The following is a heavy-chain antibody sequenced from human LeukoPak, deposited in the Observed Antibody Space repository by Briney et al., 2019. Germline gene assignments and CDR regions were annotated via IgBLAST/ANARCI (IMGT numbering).Heavy chain of an antibody. CDR1: GYSISSGYY. CDR3: ARGGRLRWYPAFGY. Sequence: SETLSLTCTVSGYSISSGYYWGWIRQPPGKGLEWIGSIYHSGSTNYNPSLKSRVTISVDTSKNQFSLKLSSVTAADTAVYYCARGGRLRWYPAFGYWGQGTLVTVSS. D-gene: IGHD4-23*01. CDR2: IYHSGST. V-gene: IGHV4-38-2*02. J-gene: IGHJ4*02.